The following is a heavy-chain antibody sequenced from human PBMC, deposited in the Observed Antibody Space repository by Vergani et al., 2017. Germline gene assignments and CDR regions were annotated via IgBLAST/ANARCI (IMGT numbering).Heavy chain of an antibody. V-gene: IGHV4-30-4*08. J-gene: IGHJ4*02. Sequence: QVQLQESGPGLVKPSQTLSLTCTVSGASVSSGDYYWSWIRQPPGKGLEWIGYIYYSGSTYYNPSLKSRVTISIDTSKNQFSLKLSSVTAADTAVYYCAKTQYYYGSGRATFDYWGQGILVTVTS. D-gene: IGHD3-10*01. CDR1: GASVSSGDYY. CDR3: AKTQYYYGSGRATFDY. CDR2: IYYSGST.